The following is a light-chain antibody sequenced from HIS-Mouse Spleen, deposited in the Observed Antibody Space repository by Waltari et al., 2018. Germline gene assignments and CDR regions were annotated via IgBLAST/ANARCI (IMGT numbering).Light chain of an antibody. CDR3: SSYTSSSTPYV. J-gene: IGLJ1*01. CDR1: SSDVGGYNY. Sequence: QSALTQPASVSGSPGQSITISCTGTSSDVGGYNYVSWYQQNPGKAPNLLIYEVSNRPAGVSNRFSGSKSGNTASLTISGLQAEDEADYYCSSYTSSSTPYVFGTGTKVTVL. V-gene: IGLV2-14*01. CDR2: EVS.